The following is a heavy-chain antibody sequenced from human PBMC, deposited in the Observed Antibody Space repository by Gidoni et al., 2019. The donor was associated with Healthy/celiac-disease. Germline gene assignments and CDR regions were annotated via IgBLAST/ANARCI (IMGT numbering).Heavy chain of an antibody. CDR3: AKDSSGWYFPGAFDI. CDR2: ISGSGGST. CDR1: AFTFSSYA. J-gene: IGHJ3*02. V-gene: IGHV3-23*01. Sequence: EVQLLESGGGLVQPGGSLRLSCSASAFTFSSYAMSWVRQAPGKGLEWVSAISGSGGSTYYADSVKGRFNISRDNSKNTLYLQMNSLRAEDTAVYYCAKDSSGWYFPGAFDIWGQGTMVTVSS. D-gene: IGHD6-19*01.